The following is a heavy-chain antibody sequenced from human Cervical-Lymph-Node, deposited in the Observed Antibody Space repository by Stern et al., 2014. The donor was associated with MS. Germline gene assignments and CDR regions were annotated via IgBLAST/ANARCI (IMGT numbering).Heavy chain of an antibody. Sequence: EVQLVESGGGLVQPGGSLKISCAASGFNFGDYALHWVRQAPGKGLEWVSGIRWDSEIIGYAGSVKGRFTISRDNAKQSLYLQMNSLRPEDTALYYCVKGYIVGSTRRRDGENFKHWGQGTLVTVSS. CDR3: VKGYIVGSTRRRDGENFKH. V-gene: IGHV3-9*01. CDR2: IRWDSEII. D-gene: IGHD1-26*01. J-gene: IGHJ1*01. CDR1: GFNFGDYA.